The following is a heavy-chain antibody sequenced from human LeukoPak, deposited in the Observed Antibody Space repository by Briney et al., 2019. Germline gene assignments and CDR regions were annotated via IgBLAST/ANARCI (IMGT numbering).Heavy chain of an antibody. J-gene: IGHJ4*02. Sequence: ASVKVSCKASGNTFPGNYLHWVRQTPGQGPEWMGWINPSSGGTNPAQKFQGRVAMTRDTSISTVYIQLKRLTSDDTAVYYCAGGSSYYFFDYWGQGVLVTVSS. CDR3: AGGSSYYFFDY. CDR2: INPSSGGT. D-gene: IGHD6-13*01. V-gene: IGHV1-2*02. CDR1: GNTFPGNY.